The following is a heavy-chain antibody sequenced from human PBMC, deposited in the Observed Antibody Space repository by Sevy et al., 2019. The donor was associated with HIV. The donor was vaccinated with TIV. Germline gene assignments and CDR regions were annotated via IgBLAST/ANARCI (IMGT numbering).Heavy chain of an antibody. CDR3: AKDRSGGVIAKPPAWFDP. D-gene: IGHD3-16*02. CDR1: GFTFSSYA. CDR2: ISGSGGST. V-gene: IGHV3-23*01. J-gene: IGHJ5*02. Sequence: GGSLRLSCAASGFTFSSYAMSWVRQAPGKGLEWVSAISGSGGSTYYADSVKGRFTISRDNSKNTLYLQMNSLRAEDTAVYYCAKDRSGGVIAKPPAWFDPWGQGTLVTVSS.